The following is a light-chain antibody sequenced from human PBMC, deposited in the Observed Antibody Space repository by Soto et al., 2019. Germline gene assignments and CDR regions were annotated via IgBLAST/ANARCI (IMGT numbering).Light chain of an antibody. CDR3: QQSYNTHQT. J-gene: IGKJ1*01. CDR2: ATD. Sequence: DIQMTQSPSSLSASVGDRVTITWRASQNITNYLNSYQQQTGTDTKLLIYATDTLQSGVPPRFSGSGSGTDYTITISSLQHEDFATYYCQQSYNTHQTFGQGTKVDI. CDR1: QNITNY. V-gene: IGKV1-39*01.